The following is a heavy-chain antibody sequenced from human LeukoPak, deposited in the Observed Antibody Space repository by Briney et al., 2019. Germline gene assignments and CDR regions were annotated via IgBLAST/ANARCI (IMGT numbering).Heavy chain of an antibody. D-gene: IGHD3-9*01. CDR1: GGTFSSYA. Sequence: SVKVSCKASGGTFSSYAISWVRQAPGQGLEWMGGIIPIFGTANYAQKFEGRVTITADESTSTAYMELSSMRSEDTAVYYFSRDRRAYDILTGYSRRYFDYWGQGTLVTVSS. V-gene: IGHV1-69*13. J-gene: IGHJ4*02. CDR2: IIPIFGTA. CDR3: SRDRRAYDILTGYSRRYFDY.